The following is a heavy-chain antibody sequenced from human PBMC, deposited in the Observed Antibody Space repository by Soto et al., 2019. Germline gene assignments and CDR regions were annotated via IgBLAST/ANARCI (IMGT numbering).Heavy chain of an antibody. CDR3: AREVIAAAGTRRVNLFDP. V-gene: IGHV1-69*13. D-gene: IGHD6-13*01. J-gene: IGHJ5*02. CDR1: GGTFSSYA. Sequence: KREASVKVSCKASGGTFSSYAISWVRQAPGQGLEWMGGIIPIFGTANYAQKFQGRVTITADESTSTAYMELSSLRSEDTAVYYCAREVIAAAGTRRVNLFDPWGQGTLVTVSS. CDR2: IIPIFGTA.